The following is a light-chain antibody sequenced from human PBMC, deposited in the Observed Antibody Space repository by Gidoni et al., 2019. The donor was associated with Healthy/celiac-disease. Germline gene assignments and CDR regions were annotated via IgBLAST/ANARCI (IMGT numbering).Light chain of an antibody. CDR3: QNYNSAPRT. J-gene: IGKJ1*01. V-gene: IGKV1-27*01. CDR2: TAS. CDR1: QDISNY. Sequence: DIQMTQSPPSLSASVGDRVTITCRASQDISNYLAWYQQKPGKVPKLLIYTASTLQSGVPSRFSGRGSGTDFTLTISSLQPEDIATYYCQNYNSAPRTFGQGTKVEIK.